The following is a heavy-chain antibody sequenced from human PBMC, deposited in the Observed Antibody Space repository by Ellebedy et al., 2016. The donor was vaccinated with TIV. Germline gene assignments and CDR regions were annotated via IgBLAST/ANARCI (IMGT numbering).Heavy chain of an antibody. J-gene: IGHJ4*02. CDR1: GYTFTSYY. CDR2: INPSGGSS. V-gene: IGHV1-46*01. D-gene: IGHD3-22*01. CDR3: ARGDKYYYDSSGYYYTY. Sequence: ASVKVSCKASGYTFTSYYMYWVRQAPGQGLEWMGIINPSGGSSNYAQKFQGRVTMTRDTSTSTVYMELSSLRYEDTAVYYGARGDKYYYDSSGYYYTYWGQGTLVTVSS.